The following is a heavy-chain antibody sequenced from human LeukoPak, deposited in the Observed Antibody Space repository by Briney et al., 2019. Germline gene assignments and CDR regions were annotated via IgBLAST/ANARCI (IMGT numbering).Heavy chain of an antibody. J-gene: IGHJ4*02. Sequence: PGGSLRLSCAASGFTFSNAWMSWVRQAPGKGLEWVANIKQDGSEIYYVDSVKGRFTISRDNAKNSLYLQMKSLRVEDTAVYYCARAPGDPPNYWGQGTLVTVSS. CDR3: ARAPGDPPNY. V-gene: IGHV3-7*03. CDR1: GFTFSNAW. CDR2: IKQDGSEI.